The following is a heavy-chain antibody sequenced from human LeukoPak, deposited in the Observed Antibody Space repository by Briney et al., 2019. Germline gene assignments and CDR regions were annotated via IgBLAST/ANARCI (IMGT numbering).Heavy chain of an antibody. CDR1: GFAFSTYT. CDR2: ISRSGSTI. D-gene: IGHD1-1*01. J-gene: IGHJ5*02. V-gene: IGHV3-48*01. Sequence: GGSLRLSCAASGFAFSTYTMNWVRQAPGKGLEWVSYISRSGSTIYYADSVKGRFTISRDNAKNSLYLQMNSLRAEDTAVYYCARENWSDVRGSFDPWGQGTLVTVSP. CDR3: ARENWSDVRGSFDP.